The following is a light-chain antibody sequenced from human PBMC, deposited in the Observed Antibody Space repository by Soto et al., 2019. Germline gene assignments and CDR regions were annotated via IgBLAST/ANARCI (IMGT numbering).Light chain of an antibody. Sequence: AIQMTQSPSSLSASVGDRVTITCWASQGIRNDLGWYQQKPGKAPKLLIYAASSLQSGVPSRFSGSGSGTDFTFIFSSLQPEDFATYYCLQDYNSPRTFGQATKGDIK. CDR1: QGIRND. CDR2: AAS. V-gene: IGKV1-6*01. J-gene: IGKJ1*01. CDR3: LQDYNSPRT.